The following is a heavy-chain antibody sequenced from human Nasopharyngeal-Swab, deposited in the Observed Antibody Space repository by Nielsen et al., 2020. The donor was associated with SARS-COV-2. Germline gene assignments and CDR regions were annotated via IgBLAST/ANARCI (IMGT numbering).Heavy chain of an antibody. Sequence: GESLKISCAASGSTFSRYWKHWVRQAPGKGLVWVSRVNGDGSGTGHADSVKGRFTISRDNAKSMLYLQMNSLRAEDTAVYYCAVGQHAGAFDYWGQGTLVTVSS. V-gene: IGHV3-74*01. CDR2: VNGDGSGT. CDR3: AVGQHAGAFDY. J-gene: IGHJ4*02. D-gene: IGHD1-26*01. CDR1: GSTFSRYW.